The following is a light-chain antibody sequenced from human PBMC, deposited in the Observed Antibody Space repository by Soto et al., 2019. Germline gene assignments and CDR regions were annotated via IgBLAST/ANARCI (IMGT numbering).Light chain of an antibody. V-gene: IGLV2-14*01. J-gene: IGLJ2*01. CDR2: EVS. Sequence: QSALTQPASASGSPGQSITISCTGTSSDVGGYNYVSWYQQHPGKTPKPMIYEVSNRPSGVSNRFSGSKSGNTVSLTISGLQAEDEADYYCSSYTSSSTLVFGGGTKVTVL. CDR1: SSDVGGYNY. CDR3: SSYTSSSTLV.